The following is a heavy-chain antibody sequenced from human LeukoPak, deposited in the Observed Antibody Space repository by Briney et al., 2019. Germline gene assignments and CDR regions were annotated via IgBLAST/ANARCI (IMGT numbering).Heavy chain of an antibody. V-gene: IGHV3-30*04. Sequence: GRSLRLSCAASGFTFSSYAMHWVRQAPGKGLEWVAVISYDGSNKYYADSVKGRFTISRDNSKNTLYLQMNSLRAEDTAVYYCARDRRRTVATHIDYWGQGTLSPSPQ. CDR1: GFTFSSYA. J-gene: IGHJ4*02. CDR2: ISYDGSNK. CDR3: ARDRRRTVATHIDY. D-gene: IGHD5-12*01.